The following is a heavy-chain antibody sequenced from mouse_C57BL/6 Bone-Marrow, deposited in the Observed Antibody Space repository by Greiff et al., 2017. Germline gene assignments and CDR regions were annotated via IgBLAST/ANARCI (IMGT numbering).Heavy chain of an antibody. V-gene: IGHV5-6*01. Sequence: EVMLVESGGDLVKPGGSLKLSCAASGFTFSSYGMSWVRQTPDKRLEWVATISSGGSDTYYTDSVKGRFTISRDNAKNTLYLQMSSLKSEDTAMYYCAIYCGMWFAYWGQGTLVTVSA. CDR3: AIYCGMWFAY. CDR1: GFTFSSYG. D-gene: IGHD2-1*01. J-gene: IGHJ3*01. CDR2: ISSGGSDT.